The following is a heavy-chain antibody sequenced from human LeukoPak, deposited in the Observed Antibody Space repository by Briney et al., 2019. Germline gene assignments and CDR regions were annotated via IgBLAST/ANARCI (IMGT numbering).Heavy chain of an antibody. D-gene: IGHD3-22*01. CDR1: GGSISSSRYY. Sequence: SETLSLTCTVSGGSISSSRYYWGWIRQPPGKGLEWIGSIYYSGSTYYNPSLKSRVTISVDTSKNQFSLKLSSVTAADAAVYYCAGSQGSGYDREFDYWGQGTLVTVSS. V-gene: IGHV4-39*01. J-gene: IGHJ4*02. CDR2: IYYSGST. CDR3: AGSQGSGYDREFDY.